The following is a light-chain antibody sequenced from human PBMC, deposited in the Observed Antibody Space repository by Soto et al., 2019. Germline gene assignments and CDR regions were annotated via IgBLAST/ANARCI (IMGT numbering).Light chain of an antibody. V-gene: IGKV3-11*01. CDR2: DAS. J-gene: IGKJ5*01. CDR1: HSVGSY. CDR3: QHRSNWRIT. Sequence: IVFTQSPVTLSLSPRESATLSCRASHSVGSYLAWYQHKPGQSPRLLIYDASNRATGIPARFSGGGSGTDFTLTITSLEPEDFAVYYCQHRSNWRITFGQGTRLEI.